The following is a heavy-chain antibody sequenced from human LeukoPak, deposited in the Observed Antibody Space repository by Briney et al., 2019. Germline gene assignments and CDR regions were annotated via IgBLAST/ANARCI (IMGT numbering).Heavy chain of an antibody. V-gene: IGHV4-59*01. D-gene: IGHD6-13*01. CDR2: IYYSGST. Sequence: SETLSLTCTVSGGSISSYYWSWIRQPPGMGLEWIGYIYYSGSTNYNPSLKSRVTISVDTSKNQFSLKLSSVTAADTAVYYCARSDSSSWYSWFDPWGQGTLVTVSS. CDR3: ARSDSSSWYSWFDP. J-gene: IGHJ5*02. CDR1: GGSISSYY.